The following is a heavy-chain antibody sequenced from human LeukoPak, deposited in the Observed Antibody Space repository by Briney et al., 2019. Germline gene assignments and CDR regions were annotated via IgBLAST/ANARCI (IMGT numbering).Heavy chain of an antibody. J-gene: IGHJ4*02. CDR3: AKDRWGAVASFDY. CDR2: IYYSGST. D-gene: IGHD6-19*01. Sequence: SETLSLTCTVSGGSISSSSYYWGWIRQPPGKGLEWIGSIYYSGSTYYNPSLKSRVTISVDTSKNQFSLKLSSVTAADTAVYYCAKDRWGAVASFDYWGQGTLVTVSS. V-gene: IGHV4-39*02. CDR1: GGSISSSSYY.